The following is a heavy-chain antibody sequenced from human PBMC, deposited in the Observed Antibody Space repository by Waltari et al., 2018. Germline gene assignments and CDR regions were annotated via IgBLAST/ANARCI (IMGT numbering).Heavy chain of an antibody. CDR3: ARDLRGAAAGNWFDP. Sequence: QVQLQESGPGLVKPSETLSLTCAVSGYSLSRGYYWGWIRQPPGKGLEWIGSIYHSGSTYYNPSLKSRVTISVDTSKNQFSLKLSSVTAADTAVYYCARDLRGAAAGNWFDPWGQGTLVTVSS. CDR1: GYSLSRGYY. V-gene: IGHV4-38-2*02. CDR2: IYHSGST. J-gene: IGHJ5*02. D-gene: IGHD6-13*01.